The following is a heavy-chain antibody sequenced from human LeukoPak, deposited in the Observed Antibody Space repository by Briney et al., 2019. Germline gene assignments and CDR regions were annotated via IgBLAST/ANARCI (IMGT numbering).Heavy chain of an antibody. CDR3: AVASYSGSYSADY. D-gene: IGHD1-26*01. CDR1: VGTFSSYA. J-gene: IGHJ4*02. Sequence: ASVTVSCKASVGTFSSYAISWVRQAPGQGLEWMGGIIPIFGTANYAQKFQGTVTITTDESKSRAYMELSRLICEDTAVYYCAVASYSGSYSADYWGQGTLVTVSS. CDR2: IIPIFGTA. V-gene: IGHV1-69*05.